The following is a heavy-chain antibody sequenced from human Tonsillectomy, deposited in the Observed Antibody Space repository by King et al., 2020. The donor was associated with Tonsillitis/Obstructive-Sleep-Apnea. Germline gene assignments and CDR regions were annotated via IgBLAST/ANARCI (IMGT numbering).Heavy chain of an antibody. D-gene: IGHD3-16*01. Sequence: VQLVESGGGVVQPGRSLRLSCAASGFTFSSYGMHWVRQAPGKGLEWVAVIWYDGSNKYYAYSVKGRFTISRDNSKNTLHLQMNSLRAEDTAVYYCARPEGFQQPLGAFDYWGQGTLVTVSS. CDR2: IWYDGSNK. CDR3: ARPEGFQQPLGAFDY. CDR1: GFTFSSYG. J-gene: IGHJ4*02. V-gene: IGHV3-33*01.